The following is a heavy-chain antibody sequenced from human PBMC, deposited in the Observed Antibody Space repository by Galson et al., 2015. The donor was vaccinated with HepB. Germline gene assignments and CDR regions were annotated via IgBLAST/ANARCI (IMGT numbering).Heavy chain of an antibody. Sequence: SLRLSCAASGFTFSSYAMHWVRQAPGKGLEWVAVISYDGSNKYYADSVKGRFTISRDNSKNTLYLQMNSLRAEDTAVYYCAIDHSYAYAWFSDYWGQGTLVTVSS. CDR3: AIDHSYAYAWFSDY. V-gene: IGHV3-30*04. D-gene: IGHD5-18*01. CDR1: GFTFSSYA. J-gene: IGHJ4*02. CDR2: ISYDGSNK.